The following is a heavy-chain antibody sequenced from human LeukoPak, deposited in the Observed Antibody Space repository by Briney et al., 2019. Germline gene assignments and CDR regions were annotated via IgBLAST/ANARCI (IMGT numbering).Heavy chain of an antibody. CDR1: GFTFSSYA. CDR2: ISGSGGST. Sequence: GGSLRLSCAASGFTFSSYAMSWVRQAPGKGLEWVSAISGSGGSTYYADSVKGRFTISRDNSKNTLFLHMNSPRTEDTAVYYCVRGADTGYSSDSWGQGTLVTVSS. J-gene: IGHJ4*02. D-gene: IGHD3-9*01. CDR3: VRGADTGYSSDS. V-gene: IGHV3-23*01.